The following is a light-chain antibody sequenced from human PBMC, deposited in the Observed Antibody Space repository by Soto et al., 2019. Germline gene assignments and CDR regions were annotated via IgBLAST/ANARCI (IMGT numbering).Light chain of an antibody. Sequence: QSALTQPASVSGSPGQSITISCTGTRSDIGAYNFVSWYQQHPGEVPKLILYEVNVRPSGVANRFSGSKSGDTASLTISGLQEEDEADYGCTAGTTSTTMIFGGGTKLTVL. CDR1: RSDIGAYNF. CDR2: EVN. J-gene: IGLJ2*01. CDR3: TAGTTSTTMI. V-gene: IGLV2-14*01.